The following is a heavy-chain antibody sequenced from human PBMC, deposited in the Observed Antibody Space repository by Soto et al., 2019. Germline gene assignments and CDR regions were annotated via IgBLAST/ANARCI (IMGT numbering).Heavy chain of an antibody. J-gene: IGHJ4*02. Sequence: QLQLQESGSGLVKPSQTLSLTCAVSGGSISSGGYFWSWIRQPPGKGLECIGYIYHSGSTYYNPSLKSRVTIPVERSKNHSSPKLSSVTAADTAVYYCARGMTTVTTFDYWGQGTLVTVSS. CDR3: ARGMTTVTTFDY. CDR2: IYHSGST. D-gene: IGHD4-17*01. CDR1: GGSISSGGYF. V-gene: IGHV4-30-2*01.